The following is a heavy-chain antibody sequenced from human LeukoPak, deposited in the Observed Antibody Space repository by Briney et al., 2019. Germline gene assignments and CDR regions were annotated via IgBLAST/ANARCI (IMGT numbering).Heavy chain of an antibody. Sequence: SETLSLACTVSGGSISSSSYYWGWIRQPPGKGLEWIGSIYYSGSTYYNPSLKSRVTISVDTSKNQFSLKLSSVTAADTAFYYCAHFFSDRGGGNWFDPWGQGTLVTVSS. V-gene: IGHV4-39*01. D-gene: IGHD3-3*02. CDR1: GGSISSSSYY. J-gene: IGHJ5*02. CDR3: AHFFSDRGGGNWFDP. CDR2: IYYSGST.